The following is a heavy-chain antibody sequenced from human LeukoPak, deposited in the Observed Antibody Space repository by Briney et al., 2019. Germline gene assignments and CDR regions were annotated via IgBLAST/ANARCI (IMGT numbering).Heavy chain of an antibody. Sequence: GGSLRLSCAASGFTFSTCWMSWVRQAPGQGLEWVANIKNDGSETYYVDSVKGRFTISRDNAKNSLYLQMNSLRAEDTAVYYCAKSVGGVMGYFDYWGQGTLVTVSS. CDR1: GFTFSTCW. CDR2: IKNDGSET. CDR3: AKSVGGVMGYFDY. D-gene: IGHD3-16*01. V-gene: IGHV3-7*02. J-gene: IGHJ4*02.